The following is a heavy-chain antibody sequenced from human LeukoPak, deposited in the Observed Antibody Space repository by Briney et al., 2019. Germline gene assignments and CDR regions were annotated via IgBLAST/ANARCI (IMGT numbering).Heavy chain of an antibody. V-gene: IGHV4-34*01. CDR1: GGSFSGYY. D-gene: IGHD6-13*01. J-gene: IGHJ2*01. CDR3: ARAYSSSWNPSWWYFDL. Sequence: SETLSLTCAVYGGSFSGYYWSWIRQPPGKGLEWTGEINHSGSTNYNPSLKSRVTISVDTSKNQFSLKLSSVTAADTAVYYCARAYSSSWNPSWWYFDLWGRGTLVTVSS. CDR2: INHSGST.